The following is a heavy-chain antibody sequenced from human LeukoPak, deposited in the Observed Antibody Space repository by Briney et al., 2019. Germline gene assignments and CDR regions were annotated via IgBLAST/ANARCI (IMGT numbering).Heavy chain of an antibody. CDR1: ADFISNYY. D-gene: IGHD6-13*01. J-gene: IGHJ5*02. V-gene: IGHV4-4*07. Sequence: PSETLSLTCTVSADFISNYYWSWTRQPAGKGLEWIGRVYTSGSTNYNPSLQSRVTMSVDTSKNQFSLKVSSVTAADTAVYYCARGSIAASGTRWFDPWGQGTLVTVSS. CDR2: VYTSGST. CDR3: ARGSIAASGTRWFDP.